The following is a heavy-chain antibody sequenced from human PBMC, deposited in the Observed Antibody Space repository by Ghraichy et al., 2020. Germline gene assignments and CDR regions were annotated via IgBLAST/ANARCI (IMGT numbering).Heavy chain of an antibody. D-gene: IGHD3-3*01. V-gene: IGHV3-23*01. CDR3: AKALPANGDFGVVPTYGMDV. CDR2: ISGSGGST. J-gene: IGHJ6*02. CDR1: GFTFSSYA. Sequence: GGSLRLSCAASGFTFSSYAISWVRQAPGKGLEWVSAISGSGGSTYYADSVKGRFTISRDNSKNTLYLQMNSLRAEDTAVYYCAKALPANGDFGVVPTYGMDVWGQGTTVTVSS.